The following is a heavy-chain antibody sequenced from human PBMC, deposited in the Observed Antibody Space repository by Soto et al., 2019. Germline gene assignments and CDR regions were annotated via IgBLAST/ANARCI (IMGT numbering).Heavy chain of an antibody. CDR2: VYYTGDT. CDR3: VRQGIDYLHGLVDV. D-gene: IGHD4-17*01. V-gene: IGHV4-59*08. Sequence: SETLSLTCTVSSGPDRSHNWGWIRQHPGRGLEWIGYVYYTGDTAYNPSLRGRVTISADTSTNDISLTLNSVTAADTAVYYCVRQGIDYLHGLVDVWGQGTTVTVSS. J-gene: IGHJ6*02. CDR1: SGPDRSHN.